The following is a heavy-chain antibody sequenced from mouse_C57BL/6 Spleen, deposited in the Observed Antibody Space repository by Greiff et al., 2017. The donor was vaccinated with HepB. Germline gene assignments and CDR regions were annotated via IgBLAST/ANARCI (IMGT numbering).Heavy chain of an antibody. Sequence: QVQLQQPGAELVKPGASVKLSCKASGYTFTSYWMHWVKQRPGRGLEWIGRIDPNSGGTKYNEKFKSKATLTVDKPSSTAYMQLSSLTSEDSAVYYCAITSSGTVYDAMDYWGQGTSVTFSS. D-gene: IGHD3-2*02. J-gene: IGHJ4*01. CDR3: AITSSGTVYDAMDY. CDR2: IDPNSGGT. CDR1: GYTFTSYW. V-gene: IGHV1-72*01.